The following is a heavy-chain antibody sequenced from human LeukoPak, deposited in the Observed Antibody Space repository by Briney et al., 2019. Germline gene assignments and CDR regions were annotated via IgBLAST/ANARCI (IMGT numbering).Heavy chain of an antibody. CDR2: IYYSGST. CDR3: ARDRVPYGDSNNWFDP. V-gene: IGHV4-59*01. D-gene: IGHD4-17*01. CDR1: GGSISSYY. Sequence: SETLSLTXTVSGGSISSYYWSWIRQPPGKGLEWIGYIYYSGSTTYNPSLKSRVTISVDTSKNQFSLKLSSVTAADTAVYYCARDRVPYGDSNNWFDPWGQGTLVTVSS. J-gene: IGHJ5*02.